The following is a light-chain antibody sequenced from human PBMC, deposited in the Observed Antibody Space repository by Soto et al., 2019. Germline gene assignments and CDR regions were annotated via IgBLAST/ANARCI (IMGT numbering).Light chain of an antibody. CDR2: GAS. CDR3: QQYGGSPPT. Sequence: EIVLTQSPGTLSLSPGERATLSCRASQSVGSSYLAWYQHKPGQAPSLLISGASSRATGIPDRFSGSGSGTDFTLTISGLEPEDSALYYCQQYGGSPPTFGQGT. CDR1: QSVGSSY. J-gene: IGKJ2*01. V-gene: IGKV3-20*01.